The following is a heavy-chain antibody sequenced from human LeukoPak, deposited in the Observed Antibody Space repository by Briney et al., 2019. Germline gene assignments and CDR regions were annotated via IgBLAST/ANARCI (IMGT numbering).Heavy chain of an antibody. D-gene: IGHD4-17*01. CDR1: GYTFTGYY. Sequence: ASVKVSCKASGYTFTGYYMHWVRQAPGQGLEWMGWINPNSGGTNYAQKFQGRVTTTRDTSISTAYMELSRLRSDDTAVYYCARDGMTTVTTHAFDIWGQGTMVTVSS. V-gene: IGHV1-2*02. J-gene: IGHJ3*02. CDR3: ARDGMTTVTTHAFDI. CDR2: INPNSGGT.